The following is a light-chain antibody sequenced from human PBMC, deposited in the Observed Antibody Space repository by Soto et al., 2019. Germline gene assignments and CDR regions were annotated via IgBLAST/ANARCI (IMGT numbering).Light chain of an antibody. CDR1: QSVSSN. CDR2: GAS. CDR3: QQYGSSPRT. V-gene: IGKV3-20*01. J-gene: IGKJ1*01. Sequence: EIVMTQSPATLSLSPGERATLSCRASQSVSSNLVWYLQKPGQAPRLLIYGASSRATGIPDRFSGSGSGTDFTLTISRLEPEDFAVYYCQQYGSSPRTFGQGTKVDIK.